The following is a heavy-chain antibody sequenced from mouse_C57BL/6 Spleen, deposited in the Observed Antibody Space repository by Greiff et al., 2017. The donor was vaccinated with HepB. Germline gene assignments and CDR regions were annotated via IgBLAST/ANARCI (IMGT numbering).Heavy chain of an antibody. J-gene: IGHJ2*01. D-gene: IGHD2-5*01. CDR2: ISSGSSTI. CDR1: GFTFSDYG. V-gene: IGHV5-17*01. CDR3: ARRAYYSNYPDY. Sequence: EVKLEESGGGLVKPGGSLKLSCAASGFTFSDYGMHWVRQAPEKGLEWVAYISSGSSTIYYADTVKGRFTISRDNAKNTLFLQMTSLRSEDTAMYYCARRAYYSNYPDYWGQGTTLTVSS.